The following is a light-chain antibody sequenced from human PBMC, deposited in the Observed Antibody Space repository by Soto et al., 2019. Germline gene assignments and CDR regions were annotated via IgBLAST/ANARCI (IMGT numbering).Light chain of an antibody. Sequence: EIVMTQSPATLSVSPGERATLSCRASQSVSSNLAWYQQKPGQAPRLLMYGASTRATGIPARFSGSGSGTEFTLTIGSLQSEDFAVYYCQQYNNWRRTFGQGTKVEIK. V-gene: IGKV3D-15*01. CDR2: GAS. J-gene: IGKJ1*01. CDR1: QSVSSN. CDR3: QQYNNWRRT.